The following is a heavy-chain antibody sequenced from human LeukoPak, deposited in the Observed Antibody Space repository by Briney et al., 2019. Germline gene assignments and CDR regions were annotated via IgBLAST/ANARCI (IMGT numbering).Heavy chain of an antibody. CDR3: ARLTRGQYCTTIRCDYFDY. Sequence: ESLKISCKGSGYRFTNNWIAWVRQMPGKGLEWMGIIYPGDSDTRYSPSFQVRVTMSADKSISTAYLQWRSLQASDTAMYYCARLTRGQYCTTIRCDYFDYWGQGTVVTVSS. J-gene: IGHJ4*02. V-gene: IGHV5-51*01. D-gene: IGHD2-8*01. CDR2: IYPGDSDT. CDR1: GYRFTNNW.